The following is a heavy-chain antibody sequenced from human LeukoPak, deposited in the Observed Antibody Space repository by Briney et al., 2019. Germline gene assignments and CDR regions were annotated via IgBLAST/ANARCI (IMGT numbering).Heavy chain of an antibody. V-gene: IGHV3-30-3*01. CDR1: GFTFSSYA. D-gene: IGHD3-22*01. CDR3: ARGPAQDYYDSSGPLQGYFDY. Sequence: GGSLRLSCAASGFTFSSYAMHWVRQAPGKGLEWVAVISYDGSNKYYADSVKGRFTISRDNSKNTLYLQMNSLRAEDTAVYYCARGPAQDYYDSSGPLQGYFDYWGQGTLVTVSS. J-gene: IGHJ4*02. CDR2: ISYDGSNK.